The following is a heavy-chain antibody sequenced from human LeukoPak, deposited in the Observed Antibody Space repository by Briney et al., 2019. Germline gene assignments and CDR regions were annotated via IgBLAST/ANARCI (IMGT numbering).Heavy chain of an antibody. CDR2: IYPGDSDT. D-gene: IGHD3-10*01. CDR1: GFSFTTYW. V-gene: IGHV5-51*01. CDR3: ARRGSSLYYYYGMDV. Sequence: GESLKISCKGSGFSFTTYWIGWVRQMPGKGLEWMGIIYPGDSDTRYSPSFQGQVTISADKSISTAYLQWSSLKASDTAMYYCARRGSSLYYYYGMDVWGQGTTVTVSS. J-gene: IGHJ6*02.